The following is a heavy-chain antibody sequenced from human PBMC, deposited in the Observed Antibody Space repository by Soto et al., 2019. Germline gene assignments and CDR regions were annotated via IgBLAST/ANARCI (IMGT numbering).Heavy chain of an antibody. CDR2: INWNSDTI. CDR1: GFTFDDYA. V-gene: IGHV3-9*01. CDR3: AKDIANVRRVYYTYMDV. D-gene: IGHD3-10*01. J-gene: IGHJ6*03. Sequence: EVQLVESGGGLVQPGRSLRLSCAASGFTFDDYAMHWVRQAPGKGLEWVSGINWNSDTIGYADSVKGRFTISRDNAKNYLYLQMNSLRPDDTALNYCAKDIANVRRVYYTYMDVWGRGITVTVSS.